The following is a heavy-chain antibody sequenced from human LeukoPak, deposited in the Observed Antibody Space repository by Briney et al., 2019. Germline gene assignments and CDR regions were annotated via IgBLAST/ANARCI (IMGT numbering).Heavy chain of an antibody. V-gene: IGHV4-34*01. CDR1: GGSFSGYY. CDR3: ANLFTFFDY. CDR2: INHSGST. D-gene: IGHD2/OR15-2a*01. J-gene: IGHJ4*02. Sequence: PSETLSLTCAVYGGSFSGYYWSWIRQPPGKGLGWIGEINHSGSTNYNPSLKSRVTISVDTSKNQFSLKLSSVTAADTAVYYCANLFTFFDYWGQGTLVTVSS.